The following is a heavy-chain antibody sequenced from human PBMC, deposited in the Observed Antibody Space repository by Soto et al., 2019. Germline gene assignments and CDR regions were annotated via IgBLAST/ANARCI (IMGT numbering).Heavy chain of an antibody. Sequence: EVQLVESGGGLVQPGGSLRLSCAASGFTFSSYSMNWVRQAPGKGLEWVSYISSSASAMYYADPVKGRFTISRDKAENSLYLQMNSLRDEDTAVYYCAREPYGSGSYYFDSLGQGTLVNVSS. V-gene: IGHV3-48*02. D-gene: IGHD3-10*01. J-gene: IGHJ4*02. CDR3: AREPYGSGSYYFDS. CDR2: ISSSASAM. CDR1: GFTFSSYS.